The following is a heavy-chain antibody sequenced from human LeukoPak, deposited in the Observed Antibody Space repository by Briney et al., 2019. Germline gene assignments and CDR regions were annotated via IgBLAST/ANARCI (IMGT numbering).Heavy chain of an antibody. V-gene: IGHV3-11*06. J-gene: IGHJ4*02. CDR3: ARGGGSGTFDY. D-gene: IGHD3-10*01. CDR1: GFTFSDYY. CDR2: ISSSSSYT. Sequence: PGGSLRPSCAASGFTFSDYYMSWIRQAPGKGLEWVSCISSSSSYTNYADSVKGRFTISRDNAKNSLYLQMDSLRAEDTAVYYCARGGGSGTFDYWGQGTLVTVSS.